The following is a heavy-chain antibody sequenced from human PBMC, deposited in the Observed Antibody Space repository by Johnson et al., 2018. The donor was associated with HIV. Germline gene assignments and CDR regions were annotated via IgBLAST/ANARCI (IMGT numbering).Heavy chain of an antibody. CDR3: ARVLREYYYDSSGPQNAFDI. D-gene: IGHD3-22*01. V-gene: IGHV3-30*03. CDR1: GFNFSSNG. CDR2: ISDDGSNK. J-gene: IGHJ3*02. Sequence: QVQLVESGGGVVQPGTSLRLSCAASGFNFSSNGMFWVRQAPDKGLEWVAVISDDGSNKYYADSMKGRFTISRDNSKNSLNLQMNSLRAEDTAVYYCARVLREYYYDSSGPQNAFDIWGQGTMVTVSS.